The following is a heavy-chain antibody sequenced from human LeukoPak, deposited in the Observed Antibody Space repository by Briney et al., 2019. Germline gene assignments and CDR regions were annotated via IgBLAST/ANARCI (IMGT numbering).Heavy chain of an antibody. D-gene: IGHD3-22*01. CDR2: IIPIFGTA. J-gene: IGHJ4*02. CDR3: ARALTYYYDSSGAPFGY. V-gene: IGHV1-69*13. Sequence: EASVKVSCKASGGTFSSYAISWVRQAPGQGLEWMGGIIPIFGTANYAQKFQGRVTITADESTSTAYMELSSLRSEDTAVYYCARALTYYYDSSGAPFGYWGQGTLVTVSS. CDR1: GGTFSSYA.